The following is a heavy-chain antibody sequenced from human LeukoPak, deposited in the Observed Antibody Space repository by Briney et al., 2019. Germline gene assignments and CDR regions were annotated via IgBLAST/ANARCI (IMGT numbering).Heavy chain of an antibody. D-gene: IGHD3-3*01. Sequence: PSETLSLTCTVSGGSISSSSYYWGWIRQPPGKGLEWIGSIYYSGSTYYNPSLKSRVTISVDTSKNQFSLKLSSVTAADTAVYYCASATHYYDFWSGYQNAFDIWGQGTMVTVSS. CDR1: GGSISSSSYY. J-gene: IGHJ3*02. CDR2: IYYSGST. CDR3: ASATHYYDFWSGYQNAFDI. V-gene: IGHV4-39*01.